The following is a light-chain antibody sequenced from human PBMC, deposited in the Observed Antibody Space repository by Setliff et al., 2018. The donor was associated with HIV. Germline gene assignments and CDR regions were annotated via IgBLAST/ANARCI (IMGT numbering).Light chain of an antibody. CDR2: YDS. J-gene: IGLJ1*01. CDR1: NIGSKS. Sequence: SYEPTQPPSVSVAPGKTARITCGGNNIGSKSVHWYQQKPGQAPVLVIYYDSDRPSGIPERFSGSNSGNTATLTITRVEAGEEADYYCQVWDSSSGLYVFGTGTKVTVL. V-gene: IGLV3-21*04. CDR3: QVWDSSSGLYV.